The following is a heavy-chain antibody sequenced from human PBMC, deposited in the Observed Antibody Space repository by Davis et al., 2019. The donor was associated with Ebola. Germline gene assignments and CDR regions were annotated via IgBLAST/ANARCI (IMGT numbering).Heavy chain of an antibody. V-gene: IGHV1-69*13. CDR3: ASGFIQLWSSVYYYYMDV. J-gene: IGHJ6*03. Sequence: LVKVSCKASGGTFSSYAISWVRQAPGQGLEWMGGIIPIFGTANYAQKFQGRVTITADESTSTAYMELSSLRSEDTAVYYCASGFIQLWSSVYYYYMDVWGKGTTVTVSS. CDR1: GGTFSSYA. D-gene: IGHD5-18*01. CDR2: IIPIFGTA.